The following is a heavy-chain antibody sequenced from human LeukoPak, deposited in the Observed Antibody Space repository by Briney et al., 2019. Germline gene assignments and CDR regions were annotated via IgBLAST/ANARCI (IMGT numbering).Heavy chain of an antibody. CDR1: GGSISSHY. Sequence: SETLSLTCTVSGGSISSHYLSWIRQPPGKGLEWMGYISNRGSTDYNPSLTSRVTISADTSKNQFSLRPTSVTAADTAVYYCVRHLNSGFDYSGQGTLVSVCS. D-gene: IGHD6-19*01. V-gene: IGHV4-59*08. J-gene: IGHJ4*02. CDR2: ISNRGST. CDR3: VRHLNSGFDY.